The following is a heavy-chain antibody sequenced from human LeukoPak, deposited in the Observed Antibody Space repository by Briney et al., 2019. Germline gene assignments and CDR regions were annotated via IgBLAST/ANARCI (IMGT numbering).Heavy chain of an antibody. CDR1: GFTFSSYA. Sequence: QSGGSLRLSCAASGFTFSSYAMSWVRQAPGKGLEWVSAISGSGGSTYYADSVKGRFTISRDNSKNTLHLQMNSLRAEDTAVYYCASSYSSSWYYYYGMDVWGKGTTVTASS. CDR2: ISGSGGST. V-gene: IGHV3-23*01. J-gene: IGHJ6*04. D-gene: IGHD6-13*01. CDR3: ASSYSSSWYYYYGMDV.